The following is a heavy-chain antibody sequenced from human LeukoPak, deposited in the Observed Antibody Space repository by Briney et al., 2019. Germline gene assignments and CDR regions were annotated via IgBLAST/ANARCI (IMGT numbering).Heavy chain of an antibody. V-gene: IGHV1-46*03. Sequence: ASVKVSCKASGYTFISYYMHWVRQAPGQGLEWMGIINPSGGSTSYAQKFQGRVTMTRDTSTSTVYMELSSLRSEDTAVYYCARDFWQGRWGRHFDYWGQGTLVTVPS. CDR3: ARDFWQGRWGRHFDY. CDR2: INPSGGST. D-gene: IGHD3-16*01. J-gene: IGHJ4*02. CDR1: GYTFISYY.